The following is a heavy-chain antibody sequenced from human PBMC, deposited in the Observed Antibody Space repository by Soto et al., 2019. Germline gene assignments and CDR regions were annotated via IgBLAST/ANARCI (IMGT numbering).Heavy chain of an antibody. Sequence: QVQLQESGPGLVKPSETLSLTCTVSGGSISSYYWSWIRQPPGKGLEWIGYIYYSGSTNYNPSLKSRVTISVDTSKNQFSLKLSSVTAADTAVYYCARHDVDWLLNYYYYYMDVWGKGTTVTVSS. CDR2: IYYSGST. CDR3: ARHDVDWLLNYYYYYMDV. V-gene: IGHV4-59*08. J-gene: IGHJ6*03. CDR1: GGSISSYY. D-gene: IGHD3-9*01.